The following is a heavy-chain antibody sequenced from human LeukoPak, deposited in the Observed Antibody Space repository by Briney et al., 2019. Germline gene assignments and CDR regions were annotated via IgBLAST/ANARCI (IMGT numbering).Heavy chain of an antibody. CDR3: ARGRVAYSAYYFDY. CDR2: IYYTGNT. D-gene: IGHD2-15*01. V-gene: IGHV4-59*13. CDR1: GDSITNYF. Sequence: PSETLSLTCTVSGDSITNYFWSWLRQPPGKGREWIGYIYYTGNTNYKPSLKSRVTMSVDTSTNQFSLRLRSVTAADTAVYYCARGRVAYSAYYFDYWGRGTLVTVSS. J-gene: IGHJ4*02.